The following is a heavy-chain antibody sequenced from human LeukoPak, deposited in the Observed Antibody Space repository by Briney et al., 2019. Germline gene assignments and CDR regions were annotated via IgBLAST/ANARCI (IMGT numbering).Heavy chain of an antibody. D-gene: IGHD1-1*01. Sequence: SETLSLTCTVSGGSISSSSYYWGWIHQPPGKGLEWIGSIYYSGSTYYNPSLKSRVTISVDTSKNQFSLKLSSVTAADTAVYYCARHLGPLQLERRVPQWFDPWGQGTLVTVSS. CDR2: IYYSGST. CDR1: GGSISSSSYY. J-gene: IGHJ5*02. V-gene: IGHV4-39*01. CDR3: ARHLGPLQLERRVPQWFDP.